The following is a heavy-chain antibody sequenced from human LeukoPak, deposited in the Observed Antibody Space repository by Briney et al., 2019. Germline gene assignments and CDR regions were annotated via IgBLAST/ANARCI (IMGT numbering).Heavy chain of an antibody. D-gene: IGHD1-26*01. Sequence: SETLSLTCAVYGGSFSGYYWSWIRQPPGKGLEWIGEINHSGSTNYNPSLKSRVTISVDTSKNQFSLKLSSVTAADTAVYYCAVIYSGGYFNWFDPWGQGTLVTVSS. CDR2: INHSGST. CDR1: GGSFSGYY. V-gene: IGHV4-34*01. CDR3: AVIYSGGYFNWFDP. J-gene: IGHJ5*02.